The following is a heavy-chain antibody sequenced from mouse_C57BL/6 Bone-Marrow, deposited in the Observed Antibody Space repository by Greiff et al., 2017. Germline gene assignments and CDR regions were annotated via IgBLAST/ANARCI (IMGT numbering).Heavy chain of an antibody. J-gene: IGHJ2*01. CDR2: IYPGGGYT. CDR3: ARGEGPLFDY. V-gene: IGHV1-63*01. Sequence: VQLQQSGAELVRPGTSVKMSCKASGYTFTNYWIGWAKQRPGHGLEWIGDIYPGGGYTNYSEKFKGKATLTADKSSSTAYMQFSSLTSEDSAIYYCARGEGPLFDYWGQGTTLTVSS. CDR1: GYTFTNYW.